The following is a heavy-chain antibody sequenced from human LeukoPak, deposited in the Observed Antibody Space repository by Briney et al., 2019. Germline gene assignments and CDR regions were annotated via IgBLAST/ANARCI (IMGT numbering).Heavy chain of an antibody. CDR1: GFTFSSYA. Sequence: SEGSLRLSCAASGFTFSSYAMSWVRQAPGKGLEWVSAISGSGGSTYYADSVKGRFTISRDNSKNTLYLQMNSLRAEDTAVYYCAKEGIYYYYYMDVWGKGTTVTVSS. V-gene: IGHV3-23*01. CDR3: AKEGIYYYYYMDV. CDR2: ISGSGGST. J-gene: IGHJ6*03. D-gene: IGHD6-13*01.